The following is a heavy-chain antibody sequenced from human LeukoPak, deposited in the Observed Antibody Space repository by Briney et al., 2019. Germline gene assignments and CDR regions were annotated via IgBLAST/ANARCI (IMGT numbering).Heavy chain of an antibody. D-gene: IGHD1-26*01. CDR2: INHSGST. Sequence: SDTLSLTCAVYGGSFSGYYWSWIRQPPGKGLEWIGEINHSGSTNYNPSLKSRVTISVDTSKNQFSLKLSSVTAADTAVYYCARAKVHYRAFDYWGQGTLVTVSS. CDR3: ARAKVHYRAFDY. J-gene: IGHJ4*02. CDR1: GGSFSGYY. V-gene: IGHV4-34*01.